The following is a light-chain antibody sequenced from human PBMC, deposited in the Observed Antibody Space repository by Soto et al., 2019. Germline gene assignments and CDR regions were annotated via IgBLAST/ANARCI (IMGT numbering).Light chain of an antibody. Sequence: QSALTQPASVSGSPGQSITISCTGTSSDIGGHDDVSWYQQHPGKVPKLLIYGVTDRPSGVSNRFSGSKSGNVASLTISGLQADDEADYYCCSYTIHSTWVFGGGTKLTVL. CDR3: CSYTIHSTWV. CDR2: GVT. J-gene: IGLJ3*02. V-gene: IGLV2-14*03. CDR1: SSDIGGHDD.